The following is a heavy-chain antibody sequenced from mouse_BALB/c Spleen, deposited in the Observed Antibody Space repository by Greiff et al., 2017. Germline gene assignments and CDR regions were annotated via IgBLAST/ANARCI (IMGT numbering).Heavy chain of an antibody. Sequence: EVQVVESGGGLVKPGGSLKLSCAASGFTFSDYYMYWVRQTPEKRLEWVATISDGGSYTYYPDSVKGRFTISRDNAKNNLYLQMSSLKSEDTAMYYCARDEGNYSCFAYWGQGTLVTVSA. J-gene: IGHJ3*01. CDR2: ISDGGSYT. D-gene: IGHD2-1*01. CDR3: ARDEGNYSCFAY. V-gene: IGHV5-4*02. CDR1: GFTFSDYY.